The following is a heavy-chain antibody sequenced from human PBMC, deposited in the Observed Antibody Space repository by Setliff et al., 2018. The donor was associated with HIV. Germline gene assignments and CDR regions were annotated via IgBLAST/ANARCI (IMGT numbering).Heavy chain of an antibody. CDR3: AVTGYSSSWYIRCFDY. CDR1: GGSFSGYY. D-gene: IGHD6-13*01. V-gene: IGHV4-34*01. CDR2: INHSGST. Sequence: SETLSLTCAVYGGSFSGYYWSWIRQPPGKGLEWIGEINHSGSTNYNPSLKSRVTIPVATSKNQCSLKLRSVTAADTAVYYCAVTGYSSSWYIRCFDYWGQGTLVTVSS. J-gene: IGHJ4*02.